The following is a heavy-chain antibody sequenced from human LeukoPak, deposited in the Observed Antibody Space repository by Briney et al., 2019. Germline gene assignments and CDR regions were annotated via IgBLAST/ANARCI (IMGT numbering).Heavy chain of an antibody. CDR1: GYTFSSYY. V-gene: IGHV1-46*01. D-gene: IGHD3-22*01. CDR3: ARVPRYYYDSRGYLLDY. J-gene: IGHJ4*02. CDR2: INSTGGIT. Sequence: ASVTVSCKSSGYTFSSYYIHWVRQALGQGLEWMGLINSTGGITTYAQKFQGRVTMTRDMSTSTVYMELSSLRFEDTAVYYCARVPRYYYDSRGYLLDYWGQGTLVTVSS.